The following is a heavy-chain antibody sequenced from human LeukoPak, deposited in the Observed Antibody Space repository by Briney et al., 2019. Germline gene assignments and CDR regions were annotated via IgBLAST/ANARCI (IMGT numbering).Heavy chain of an antibody. D-gene: IGHD4-17*01. Sequence: PGGSLRLSCAASGFTFSSYSMNWVRQAPGKGLEWVSSISSSSSYIYYADSVKGRFTISRDNAKNSLYLQMNSLRAEDTAVYYCARGQPTVTRWFEYYYYYYMDVWGKGTTVTVSS. J-gene: IGHJ6*03. CDR3: ARGQPTVTRWFEYYYYYYMDV. V-gene: IGHV3-21*01. CDR2: ISSSSSYI. CDR1: GFTFSSYS.